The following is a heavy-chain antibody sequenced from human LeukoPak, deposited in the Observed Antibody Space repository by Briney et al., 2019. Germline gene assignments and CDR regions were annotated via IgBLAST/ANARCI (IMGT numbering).Heavy chain of an antibody. V-gene: IGHV4-4*07. D-gene: IGHD3-10*01. Sequence: SETLSLTCTVSGGSISSYYWSWIRQPAGKGLEWIGRIYTSGSTNYNPSLKSRVTMSVDTSKNQFSLKLSSVTAADTVVYYCARGAERITMVQGLYYYYYYMDVWGKGTTVTVSS. CDR3: ARGAERITMVQGLYYYYYYMDV. CDR2: IYTSGST. J-gene: IGHJ6*03. CDR1: GGSISSYY.